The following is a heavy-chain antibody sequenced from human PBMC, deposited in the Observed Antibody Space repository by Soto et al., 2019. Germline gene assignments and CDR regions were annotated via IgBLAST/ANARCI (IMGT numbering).Heavy chain of an antibody. CDR3: TTDSHATMIVVPFDY. Sequence: PGGSLNLAGATSGFALRSASMKWARPAPGKGLESFGRIKSKAHGGTTDLAAPVRGRFAISRDDSRNMVYMQMNSLNTEDTAVYYCTTDSHATMIVVPFDYWGHGTLVTVSS. CDR1: GFALRSAS. J-gene: IGHJ4*01. V-gene: IGHV3-15*07. CDR2: IKSKAHGGTT. D-gene: IGHD3-22*01.